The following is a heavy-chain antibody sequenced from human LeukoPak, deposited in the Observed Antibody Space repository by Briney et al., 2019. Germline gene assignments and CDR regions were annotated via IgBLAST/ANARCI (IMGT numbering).Heavy chain of an antibody. CDR2: IRYDGSNK. J-gene: IGHJ6*03. D-gene: IGHD2-2*02. Sequence: GGSLRLSCAASGFTFSSYGIHWVRQAPGKGLEWVAFIRYDGSNKYYADSVKGRFTISRDNSKNTLYLQMNSLRAEDTAVYYCAKSVVPAAIEYYYYYMDVWGKGTTVTVSS. CDR3: AKSVVPAAIEYYYYYMDV. CDR1: GFTFSSYG. V-gene: IGHV3-30*02.